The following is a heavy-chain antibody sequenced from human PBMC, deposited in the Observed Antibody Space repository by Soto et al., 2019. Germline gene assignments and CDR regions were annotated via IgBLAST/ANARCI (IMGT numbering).Heavy chain of an antibody. D-gene: IGHD1-26*01. Sequence: EVQLLESGGGLVQPGGSLRLSCAASGFTFSSYAMRWVRQAPGKGLEWVSAISGSGDSTYYADSVKGRFTVSRDNSKNTLDLQMSSLRAEDTAVYYCARRGSGSYYDFWGQGTLVTASS. J-gene: IGHJ4*02. CDR3: ARRGSGSYYDF. V-gene: IGHV3-23*01. CDR2: ISGSGDST. CDR1: GFTFSSYA.